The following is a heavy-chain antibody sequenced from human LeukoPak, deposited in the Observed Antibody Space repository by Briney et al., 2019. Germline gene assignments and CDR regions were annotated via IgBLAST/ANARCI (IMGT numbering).Heavy chain of an antibody. CDR1: GLTFSSYA. CDR2: ISGSGGST. V-gene: IGHV3-23*01. J-gene: IGHJ4*02. D-gene: IGHD3-10*01. CDR3: AKVSEVVIWFGEGENFDY. Sequence: GGSLRLSCAASGLTFSSYAMSWVRQAPGKGLEWVSAISGSGGSTYYADSVKGRFTIPRDNSKNTLYRQMNSLRAEDTAVYYCAKVSEVVIWFGEGENFDYWGQGTLVTVSS.